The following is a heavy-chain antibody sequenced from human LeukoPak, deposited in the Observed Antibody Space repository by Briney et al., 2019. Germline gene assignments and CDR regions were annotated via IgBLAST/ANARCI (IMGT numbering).Heavy chain of an antibody. Sequence: GRSLRLSCAASGFTFSGYGMHWVRQAPGKGLEWVAAFWSDGSKQSYEDSVKGRFTISRDISKSTLYLQMNSLRAEDTAVYYCAKGQEYSYGPVFDYWGQGTLVTVSS. CDR2: FWSDGSKQ. CDR3: AKGQEYSYGPVFDY. CDR1: GFTFSGYG. V-gene: IGHV3-33*06. D-gene: IGHD5-18*01. J-gene: IGHJ4*02.